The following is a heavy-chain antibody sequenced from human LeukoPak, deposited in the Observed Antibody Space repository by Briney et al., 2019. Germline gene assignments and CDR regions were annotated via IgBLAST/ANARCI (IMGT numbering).Heavy chain of an antibody. CDR1: GYTFTGYY. V-gene: IGHV1-2*02. J-gene: IGHJ6*03. CDR3: ARAAGFSTHMDV. CDR2: INPNSGGT. Sequence: ASVKVSCKASGYTFTGYYMHWVRQAPGQGLEWMGWINPNSGGTNYAQKFQGRVTMTRDTSISTAYMELSRPRSDDTAVYYCARAAGFSTHMDVWGKGTTVTVSS. D-gene: IGHD3-3*01.